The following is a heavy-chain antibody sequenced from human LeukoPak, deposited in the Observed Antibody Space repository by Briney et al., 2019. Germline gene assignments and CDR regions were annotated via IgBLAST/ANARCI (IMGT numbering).Heavy chain of an antibody. D-gene: IGHD7-27*01. V-gene: IGHV3-48*01. CDR2: ISSSSSTI. Sequence: GGSLRLSCAASGFTFSSYSMNWVRQAPGKGLEWVSYISSSSSTIYYADSVKGRFTISRDNAKNSLYLQMNSLRAEDTAVYYCAKLGINYYYMDVWGKGTTVTISS. J-gene: IGHJ6*03. CDR3: AKLGINYYYMDV. CDR1: GFTFSSYS.